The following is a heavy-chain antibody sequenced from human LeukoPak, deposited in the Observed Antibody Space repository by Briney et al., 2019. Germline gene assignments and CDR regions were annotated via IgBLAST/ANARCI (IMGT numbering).Heavy chain of an antibody. CDR1: GFTVRNNY. CDR3: ARDPPAVASNTYG. CDR2: IYSDGST. D-gene: IGHD6-13*01. J-gene: IGHJ4*02. Sequence: GGSLRLSCAASGFTVRNNYMNWVRQAPGKGLEWVSLIYSDGSTYYADSVRGRFTISRDNSENTLYLQMNSLRVEGTATYYCARDPPAVASNTYGWGQGTLVTVSS. V-gene: IGHV3-66*01.